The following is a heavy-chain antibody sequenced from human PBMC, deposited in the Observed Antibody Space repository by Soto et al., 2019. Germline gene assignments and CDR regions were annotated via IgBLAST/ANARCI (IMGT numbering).Heavy chain of an antibody. Sequence: PSETLSLTCTVSGGSISSGGYYWSWIRQHPGKGLEWIGYIYHSGTTYYNPSLKSRVTISVDTSKNQFSLKLSSVTAADTAVYYCAREQRYPTLYYFDYRGQGTLVTVSS. CDR3: AREQRYPTLYYFDY. J-gene: IGHJ4*02. CDR2: IYHSGTT. V-gene: IGHV4-31*03. D-gene: IGHD1-1*01. CDR1: GGSISSGGYY.